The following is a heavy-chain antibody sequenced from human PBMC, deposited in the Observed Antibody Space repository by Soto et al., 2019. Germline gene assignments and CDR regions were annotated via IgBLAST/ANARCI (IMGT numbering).Heavy chain of an antibody. D-gene: IGHD4-17*01. CDR3: ARDGNGDFNYYYYYMDV. V-gene: IGHV1-69*08. CDR2: IIPILGIA. J-gene: IGHJ6*03. CDR1: GGTFSCYT. Sequence: QVQLVQSGAEVKKPGSSVKVSCKASGGTFSCYTISWVRQAPGQGLEWMGRIIPILGIANYAQKFQGRVTITADKSTSTAYMELSSLRSEDTAVYYCARDGNGDFNYYYYYMDVWGKGTTVTVSS.